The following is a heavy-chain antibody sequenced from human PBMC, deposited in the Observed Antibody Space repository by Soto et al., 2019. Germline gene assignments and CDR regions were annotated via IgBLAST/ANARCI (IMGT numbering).Heavy chain of an antibody. J-gene: IGHJ5*02. D-gene: IGHD6-13*01. Sequence: PSQSRSLTCAISGESGSRISAAWNWIRQSPSRGLEWLGRTYYRSKWYNDYAVSVKSRITINPDTSKNQFSLQLNSVTPEDTAVYYCARDGFIAAADTCWFDPWGQGTLVTVSS. CDR3: ARDGFIAAADTCWFDP. V-gene: IGHV6-1*01. CDR1: GESGSRISAA. CDR2: TYYRSKWYN.